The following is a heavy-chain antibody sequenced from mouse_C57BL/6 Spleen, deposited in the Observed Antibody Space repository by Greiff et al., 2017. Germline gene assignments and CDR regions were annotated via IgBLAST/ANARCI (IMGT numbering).Heavy chain of an antibody. CDR2: ISSGSSTI. J-gene: IGHJ3*01. CDR3: AKGIDGYYAAY. D-gene: IGHD2-3*01. Sequence: EVKLMESGGGLVKPGGSLKLSCAASGFTFSDYGMHWVRQAPEKGLEWVAYISSGSSTIYYADTVKGLFTISRDNAKNTLFLQMTSLRSEDTAMYYCAKGIDGYYAAYWGQGTLVTVSA. V-gene: IGHV5-17*01. CDR1: GFTFSDYG.